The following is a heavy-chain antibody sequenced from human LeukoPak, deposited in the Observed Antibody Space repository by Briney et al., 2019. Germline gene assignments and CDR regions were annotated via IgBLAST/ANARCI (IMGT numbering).Heavy chain of an antibody. J-gene: IGHJ6*03. Sequence: SETLSLTGAVYGASFSGYYWSWIRQPAGKGLEWIGRIYMSGSTDYNPSFKSRVTMSVDTSKNQVSLKLRSVTAADTAVYYCARVVWGGDFHYSLDVWGKGTTVIVSS. CDR3: ARVVWGGDFHYSLDV. V-gene: IGHV4-59*10. CDR2: IYMSGST. CDR1: GASFSGYY. D-gene: IGHD7-27*01.